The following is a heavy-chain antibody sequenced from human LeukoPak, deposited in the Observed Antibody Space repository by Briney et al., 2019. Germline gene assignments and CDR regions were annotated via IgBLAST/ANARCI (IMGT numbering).Heavy chain of an antibody. CDR1: GYTFISYA. J-gene: IGHJ5*02. V-gene: IGHV7-4-1*02. CDR3: ARDGSTVAVAGLLNWFDP. Sequence: ASVKVSCKASGYTFISYAMNWVRQAPGQGLEWMGWINTNTGNPTYAQGFTGRFVFSLDTSVSTAYLQISSLKAEDTAVYYCARDGSTVAVAGLLNWFDPWGQGTLVTVSS. D-gene: IGHD6-19*01. CDR2: INTNTGNP.